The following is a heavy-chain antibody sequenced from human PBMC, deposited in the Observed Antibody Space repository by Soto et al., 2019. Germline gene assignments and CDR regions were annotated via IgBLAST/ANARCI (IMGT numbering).Heavy chain of an antibody. D-gene: IGHD3-16*01. CDR3: AKGGEGDAFDS. CDR2: ISYDGSNK. Sequence: QVQLVESGGGVVQPGRSLRLSCAASGFTFSSYGMHWVRQAPGKGLEWVAVISYDGSNKYYADSVKGRFTISRDNSKNTLYLQMNSLRAEETAVCYCAKGGEGDAFDSWGQGTMVTVSS. CDR1: GFTFSSYG. V-gene: IGHV3-30*18. J-gene: IGHJ3*02.